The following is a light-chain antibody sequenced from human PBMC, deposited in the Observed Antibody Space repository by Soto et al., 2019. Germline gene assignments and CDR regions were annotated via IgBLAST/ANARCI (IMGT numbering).Light chain of an antibody. CDR3: QESNNWPPGT. CDR2: GAS. V-gene: IGKV3-15*01. CDR1: QSVGNN. Sequence: EIVMTQSPATLSVSPGERATLSCRASQSVGNNLAWYQQKPGQAPRLLIFGASTRATGIPARFSGSGSGTEFTLTISSLQSEDSAVYYCQESNNWPPGTFGQGTKLEIK. J-gene: IGKJ2*01.